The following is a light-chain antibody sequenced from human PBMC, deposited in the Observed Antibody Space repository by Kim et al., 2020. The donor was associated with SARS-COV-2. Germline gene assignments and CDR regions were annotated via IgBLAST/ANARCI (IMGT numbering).Light chain of an antibody. CDR2: GKN. CDR1: SLRSYY. CDR3: NSRDSSGNHLV. V-gene: IGLV3-19*01. J-gene: IGLJ1*01. Sequence: SSELTQDPAVSVALGQTVRITCQGDSLRSYYASWYQQKPGQAPVLVIYGKNNRPSGIPDRFSGSSSGNTASLTITGAQAEDEADYYCNSRDSSGNHLVFGTETKFTV.